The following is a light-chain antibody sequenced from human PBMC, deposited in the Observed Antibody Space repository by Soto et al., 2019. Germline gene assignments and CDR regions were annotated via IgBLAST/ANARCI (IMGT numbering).Light chain of an antibody. V-gene: IGKV1-5*01. Sequence: DIQMTQSPSTLSASVGDRVTITCRASQTISTWLAWHQQKPGKAPKLLIYDASSLESGVPSRFSGSGSGTEFTRTISNRQPDDFATYYCQQYNSLWTLGKGTEVEIK. CDR1: QTISTW. CDR2: DAS. J-gene: IGKJ1*01. CDR3: QQYNSLWT.